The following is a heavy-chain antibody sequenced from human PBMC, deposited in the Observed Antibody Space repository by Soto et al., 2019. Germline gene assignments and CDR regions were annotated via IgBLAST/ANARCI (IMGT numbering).Heavy chain of an antibody. D-gene: IGHD5-18*01. CDR3: ARSHTDKAMYRTGY. Sequence: GASVKVSCKASGYTFTSYYIHWVRQAPGQGLEWMGIINPSGGSTSYPQRFQGRVTMTRDTSTSTVYMELSSLRSDDTAVYYCARSHTDKAMYRTGYWGQGTQVTVSS. CDR1: GYTFTSYY. J-gene: IGHJ4*02. V-gene: IGHV1-46*01. CDR2: INPSGGST.